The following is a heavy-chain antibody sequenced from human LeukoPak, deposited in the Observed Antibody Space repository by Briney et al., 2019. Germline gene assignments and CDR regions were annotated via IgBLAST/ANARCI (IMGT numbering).Heavy chain of an antibody. V-gene: IGHV3-30*18. CDR1: GFTFSGYG. D-gene: IGHD3-3*01. CDR2: ISYDGSNK. CDR3: AKGGSGSDFWSGYYEGAFDY. J-gene: IGHJ4*02. Sequence: PGGSLRLSCAASGFTFSGYGMHWVRQAPGKGLEGVAVISYDGSNKYYAGSVKGRFTISRDNSKNTLYLQMNSLRAEDTAVYYCAKGGSGSDFWSGYYEGAFDYWGQGTLVTVSS.